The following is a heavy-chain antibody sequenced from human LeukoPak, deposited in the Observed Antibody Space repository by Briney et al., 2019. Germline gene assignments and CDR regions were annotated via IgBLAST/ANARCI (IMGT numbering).Heavy chain of an antibody. CDR3: ARGLGWKVATMGLFFMDV. D-gene: IGHD5-24*01. J-gene: IGHJ6*03. Sequence: NPSETLSLTCGVYGGSFSGYGWSWVRQPPGKGVEWIGEINDGGDTNYNPSLKSRVTMSVDTSKNHFSLEVRSMTAADTAVYYCARGLGWKVATMGLFFMDVWGEGTTVTVSS. CDR1: GGSFSGYG. V-gene: IGHV4-34*01. CDR2: INDGGDT.